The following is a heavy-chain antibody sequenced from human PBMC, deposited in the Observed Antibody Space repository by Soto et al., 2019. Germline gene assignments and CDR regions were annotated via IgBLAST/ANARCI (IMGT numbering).Heavy chain of an antibody. CDR2: INHSGST. V-gene: IGHV4-34*01. J-gene: IGHJ4*02. CDR3: ARENHETTGYYFDY. D-gene: IGHD4-17*01. Sequence: PSETLSLTCAVYGGSFSGYYWSWIRQPPGKGLEWIGEINHSGSTNYNPSLKSRVTISVDTSKNQFSLKLSSVTAADTAVYYCARENHETTGYYFDYWGQGTLVTVSS. CDR1: GGSFSGYY.